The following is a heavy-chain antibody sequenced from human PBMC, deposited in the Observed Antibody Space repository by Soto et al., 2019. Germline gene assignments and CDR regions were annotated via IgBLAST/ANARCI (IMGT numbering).Heavy chain of an antibody. J-gene: IGHJ6*02. Sequence: QVQLVQSGAEVKKPGSSVKVSCKASGGTFSSYTISWVRQAPGQGLEWMGRIIPILGIANYAQKFQGRVMITAHKSTSTAYMELSSLRSEDTAVYYCARDKGYDILTGYYGMDVWGQGTTVTVSS. V-gene: IGHV1-69*08. CDR1: GGTFSSYT. D-gene: IGHD3-9*01. CDR2: IIPILGIA. CDR3: ARDKGYDILTGYYGMDV.